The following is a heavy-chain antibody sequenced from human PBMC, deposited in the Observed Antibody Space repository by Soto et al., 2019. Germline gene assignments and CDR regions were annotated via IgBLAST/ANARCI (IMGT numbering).Heavy chain of an antibody. CDR3: AKDDSPSSWYEDEGYYFDY. D-gene: IGHD6-13*01. Sequence: LRLSCAASGFTFSSYGMHWVRQAPGKGLEWVAVISYDGSNKYYADSVKGRFTISRDNSKNTLYLQMNSLRAEDTAVYYCAKDDSPSSWYEDEGYYFDYWGQGTLVTVSS. CDR2: ISYDGSNK. J-gene: IGHJ4*02. V-gene: IGHV3-30*18. CDR1: GFTFSSYG.